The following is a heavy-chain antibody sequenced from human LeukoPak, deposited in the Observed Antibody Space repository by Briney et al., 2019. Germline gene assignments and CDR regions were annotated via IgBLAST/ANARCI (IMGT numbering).Heavy chain of an antibody. CDR3: ARVGGSYSRKGGFDY. Sequence: PSETLSLTCAVYGGSFSGYYWSWIRQPPGKGLEWIGEINHSGSTNYNPSLKSRVTISVDTSKNQFSLKLSSVTAADTAVYYCARVGGSYSRKGGFDYWGQGTLVTVSS. V-gene: IGHV4-34*01. D-gene: IGHD1-26*01. CDR1: GGSFSGYY. CDR2: INHSGST. J-gene: IGHJ4*02.